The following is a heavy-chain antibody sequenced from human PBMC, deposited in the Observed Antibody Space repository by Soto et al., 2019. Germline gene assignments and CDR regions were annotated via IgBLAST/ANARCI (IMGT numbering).Heavy chain of an antibody. CDR1: GFNFISYG. V-gene: IGHV3-33*01. D-gene: IGHD5-12*01. Sequence: GGSIRLPSAASGFNFISYGMHWVRQAQGKGLEWVAVIWYDGSNKYYADSVKGRFTISRDNSKNTLYLQMNSLRAEDTAVYYCAREEMATITRYYYYGMDVWGQGTTVTVSS. J-gene: IGHJ6*02. CDR2: IWYDGSNK. CDR3: AREEMATITRYYYYGMDV.